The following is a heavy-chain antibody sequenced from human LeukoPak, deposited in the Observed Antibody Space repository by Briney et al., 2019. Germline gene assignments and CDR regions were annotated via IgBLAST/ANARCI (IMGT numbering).Heavy chain of an antibody. CDR3: ARSGGYSGYDVDY. J-gene: IGHJ4*02. CDR2: ISYSGST. Sequence: KTSETLSLTCTVSGGSVRRYYWSWIRQPPGKGLEWIGYISYSGSTNYNPSLKSRVTTSIDKSKNQFSLKLSSVTAADTAVYYCARSGGYSGYDVDYWGQGTLVTVSS. D-gene: IGHD5-12*01. CDR1: GGSVRRYY. V-gene: IGHV4-59*02.